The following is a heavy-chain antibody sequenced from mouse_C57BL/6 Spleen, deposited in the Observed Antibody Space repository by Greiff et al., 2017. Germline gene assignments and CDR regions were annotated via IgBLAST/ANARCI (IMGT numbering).Heavy chain of an antibody. V-gene: IGHV1-7*01. CDR3: AIYPHYGSSYHWYFDV. D-gene: IGHD1-1*01. J-gene: IGHJ1*03. CDR2: INPSSGYP. Sequence: QVQLQQSGAELAKPGASVKLSCKASGYTFTSYWMHWVKQRPGQGLEWIGYINPSSGYPKYNQKFKDTATLTVDKSSSTSYMQLSILTYEDSAVYYCAIYPHYGSSYHWYFDVWGTGTTVTVSS. CDR1: GYTFTSYW.